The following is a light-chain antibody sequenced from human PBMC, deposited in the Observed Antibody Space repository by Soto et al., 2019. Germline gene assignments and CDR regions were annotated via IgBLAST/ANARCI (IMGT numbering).Light chain of an antibody. CDR1: QSVSSN. CDR2: GAS. CDR3: QQYNNWPFT. V-gene: IGKV3-15*01. J-gene: IGKJ3*01. Sequence: EIVMTQSPATLSVSPGGRATLSCRASQSVSSNLAWYQQKPGQAPSLLIYGASTRATGIPAMFSGSGSGTEFTLTISSLQSEDFAVYYCQQYNNWPFTFGPGTKVDIK.